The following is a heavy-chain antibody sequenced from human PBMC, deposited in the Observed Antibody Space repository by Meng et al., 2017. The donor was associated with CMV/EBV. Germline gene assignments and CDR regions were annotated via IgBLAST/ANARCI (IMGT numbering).Heavy chain of an antibody. D-gene: IGHD3-3*01. J-gene: IGHJ4*02. Sequence: GESLKLSCAASGFTFSSYAMHWVRQAPGKGLEWVAVISYDGSNKYYADSVKGRFTISRDNSKNTLYLQMHSLRAEDTAVYYCARDRGYDFWSGSTDYWGQGTLVTVSS. CDR2: ISYDGSNK. CDR3: ARDRGYDFWSGSTDY. V-gene: IGHV3-30-3*01. CDR1: GFTFSSYA.